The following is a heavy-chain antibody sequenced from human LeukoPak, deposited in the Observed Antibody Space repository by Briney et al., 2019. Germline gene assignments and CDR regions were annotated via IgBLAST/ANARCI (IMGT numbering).Heavy chain of an antibody. J-gene: IGHJ4*02. CDR1: GFSLSTSGVG. D-gene: IGHD5-18*01. CDR3: AHLVGYSYVHPFFDY. V-gene: IGHV2-5*02. Sequence: ESGPTLVKPTQTLTLTCTFSGFSLSTSGVGVGWIRQPPVKALEWLALIYWDDDKRYSPSLKSRLTITKDTSKNQVVLTMTNMDPVDTATYYCAHLVGYSYVHPFFDYWGQGTLVTVSS. CDR2: IYWDDDK.